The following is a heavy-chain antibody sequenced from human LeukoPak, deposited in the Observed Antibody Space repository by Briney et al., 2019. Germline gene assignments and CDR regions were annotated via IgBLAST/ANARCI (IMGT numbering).Heavy chain of an antibody. J-gene: IGHJ4*02. CDR2: IYYSGST. D-gene: IGHD1-7*01. CDR3: ASRYNWNYGPFYYFDY. CDR1: GGSISSYY. Sequence: SEALCLTCIVSGGSISSYYWTWIRQSPGKGLEWLGYIYYSGSTNYNPSLKSRVTISVDTSKNQFSLKLSSVTAADTAVYYCASRYNWNYGPFYYFDYWGQGTLVTVSS. V-gene: IGHV4-59*12.